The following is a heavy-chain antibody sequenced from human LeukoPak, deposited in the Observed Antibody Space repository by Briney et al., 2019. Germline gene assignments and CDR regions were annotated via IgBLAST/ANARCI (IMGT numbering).Heavy chain of an antibody. CDR1: GGSISSTSYN. CDR2: IYYSGNT. Sequence: SETLSLTCTVSGGSISSTSYNWGWIRQPPGKGLEWIGSIYYSGNTYYNPSLKSRGTISVDTSKNQFSLKLNSVTASDTAAYCARHSCTNGVCYSPSYYSLDVWGQGTTVSVSS. J-gene: IGHJ6*02. V-gene: IGHV4-39*01. D-gene: IGHD2-8*01. CDR3: ARHSCTNGVCYSPSYYSLDV.